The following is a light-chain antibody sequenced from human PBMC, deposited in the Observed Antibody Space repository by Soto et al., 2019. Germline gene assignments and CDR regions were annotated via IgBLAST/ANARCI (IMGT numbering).Light chain of an antibody. CDR1: QSISNN. V-gene: IGKV3-15*01. J-gene: IGKJ4*01. CDR3: QQYNNWPPLT. Sequence: IVMTQSPATLSLSPGEKATLSCRASQSISNNFAWFQQKPGQVPRLLIYGASNRATGVSARFSGSGSGTEFTLTISSLQSEDFAIYYCQQYNNWPPLTFGGGTKVDI. CDR2: GAS.